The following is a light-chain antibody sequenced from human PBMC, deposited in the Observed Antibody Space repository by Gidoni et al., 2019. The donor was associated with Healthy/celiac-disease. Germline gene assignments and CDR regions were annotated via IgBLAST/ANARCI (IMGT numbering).Light chain of an antibody. Sequence: QSALTQPSSVSGSPGPSITISCTGTSSDVGSYNLVSWYQQPPGKAPILMIYEGSKRPSGVSNRCSGSKSGNTASLTLSGLQAEDEADYYCCSYAGSSTLVVFGGGTKLTVL. J-gene: IGLJ2*01. CDR3: CSYAGSSTLVV. CDR2: EGS. V-gene: IGLV2-23*01. CDR1: SSDVGSYNL.